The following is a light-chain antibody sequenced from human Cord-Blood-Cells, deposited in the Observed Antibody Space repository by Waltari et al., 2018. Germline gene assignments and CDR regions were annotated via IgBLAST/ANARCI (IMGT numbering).Light chain of an antibody. J-gene: IGKJ4*01. CDR2: DAS. CDR3: QQRSNWPPLT. CDR1: QSVSSY. Sequence: EIVLTQSPATLSLSPGERATLSCRASQSVSSYLAWYQQKPGQAPRLLSYDASNRATGIPARFSCSGSGTDFTLTISSLEPEDFAVYYCQQRSNWPPLTFGGGTKVEIK. V-gene: IGKV3-11*01.